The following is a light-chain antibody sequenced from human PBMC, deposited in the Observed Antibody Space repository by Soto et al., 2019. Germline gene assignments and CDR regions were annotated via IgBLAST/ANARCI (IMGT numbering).Light chain of an antibody. V-gene: IGLV2-14*01. Sequence: QSALTQPASVSGSPGQSITISCNGTSSDVGGYNYVSWYQQHPGKAPKLMIYEVSNRPSGVSNRFSGSKSGNTASLTISGLQAQDEADYYCSSSTSSSIDYVFGTGTKLTVL. CDR3: SSSTSSSIDYV. CDR1: SSDVGGYNY. J-gene: IGLJ1*01. CDR2: EVS.